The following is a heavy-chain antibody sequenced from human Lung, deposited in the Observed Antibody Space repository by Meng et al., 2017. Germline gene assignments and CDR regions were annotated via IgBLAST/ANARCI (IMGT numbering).Heavy chain of an antibody. J-gene: IGHJ4*02. CDR2: IYYIGST. V-gene: IGHV4-59*01. Sequence: VPRQDSGPGLVKPSETLSITCTDCGGYITSNYWGWIRQPAGKGLEWIGYIYYIGSTNYNPSLKRRVTISVDTSKNQFSLKLSSVTAADTAVYYCASFRDWGQGTLVTVSS. CDR1: GGYITSNY. CDR3: ASFRD.